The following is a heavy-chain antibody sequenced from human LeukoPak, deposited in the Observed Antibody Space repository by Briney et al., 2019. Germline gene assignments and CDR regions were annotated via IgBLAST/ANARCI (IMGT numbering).Heavy chain of an antibody. CDR1: GFTFSGYS. Sequence: GGSLRLSRLASGFTFSGYSMNWVRQAPGKGLEWVSYISISSTTINYADSVKGRFTISRDNAKNSLYLQMNSLRDEDTAVYYCARVMYGGISYSVDYWGQGTLVTVSS. J-gene: IGHJ4*02. CDR3: ARVMYGGISYSVDY. V-gene: IGHV3-48*02. CDR2: ISISSTTI. D-gene: IGHD1-26*01.